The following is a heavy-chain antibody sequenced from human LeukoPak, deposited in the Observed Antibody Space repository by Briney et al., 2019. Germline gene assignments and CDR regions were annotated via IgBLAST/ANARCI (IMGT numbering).Heavy chain of an antibody. D-gene: IGHD1-26*01. CDR3: ARGGSYGDPTFDY. J-gene: IGHJ4*02. CDR2: IIPILGIA. CDR1: GYTFTDYG. V-gene: IGHV1-69*04. Sequence: SVKVSCKASGYTFTDYGISWVRQAPGQGLEWMGRIIPILGIANYAQKFQGRVTVTADKSTSTAYMELSSLRSEDTAVYYCARGGSYGDPTFDYWGQGTLVTVSS.